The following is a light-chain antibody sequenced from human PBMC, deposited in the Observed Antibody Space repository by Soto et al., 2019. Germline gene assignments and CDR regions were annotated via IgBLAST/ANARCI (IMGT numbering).Light chain of an antibody. Sequence: IQLTQSPSSLSASVGDRVTITCRASQGISSYLAWYQQKPGKAPKLLMYAASTSQSGVRSRFSGSGSGTDFTLTISSLQPEDFATYYCHQLNSYPRTFGQGTKLEIK. CDR1: QGISSY. CDR3: HQLNSYPRT. V-gene: IGKV1-9*01. CDR2: AAS. J-gene: IGKJ2*01.